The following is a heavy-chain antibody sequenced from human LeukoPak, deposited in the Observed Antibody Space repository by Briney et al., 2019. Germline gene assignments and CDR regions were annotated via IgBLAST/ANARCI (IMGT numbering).Heavy chain of an antibody. CDR1: GFTFSSYA. CDR3: VRGFRGYSFDY. J-gene: IGHJ4*02. V-gene: IGHV3-23*01. Sequence: PGGSLRLSCAASGFTFSSYAMSWVRQAPGKGLKWVSGITGSGSTSYADSVKGRFTISRDNSKNTLYLQMNSLRAEDTAVYYCVRGFRGYSFDYWGQGTLVTVSS. CDR2: ITGSGST.